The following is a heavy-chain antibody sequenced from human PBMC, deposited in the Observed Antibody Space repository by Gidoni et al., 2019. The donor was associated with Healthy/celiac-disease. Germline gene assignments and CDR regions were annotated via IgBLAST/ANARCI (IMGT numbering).Heavy chain of an antibody. CDR2: IIPIFGTA. CDR3: ARDRNRASMYSSSWFSFDY. Sequence: QVQLVQSGAEVKKPGSSVKVSCKASGGTFSSYAISWVRQAPGQGLEWMGGIIPIFGTANYAQKFQGRVTITADESTSTAYMELSSLRSEDTAVYYCARDRNRASMYSSSWFSFDYWGQGTLVTVSS. D-gene: IGHD6-13*01. J-gene: IGHJ4*02. V-gene: IGHV1-69*01. CDR1: GGTFSSYA.